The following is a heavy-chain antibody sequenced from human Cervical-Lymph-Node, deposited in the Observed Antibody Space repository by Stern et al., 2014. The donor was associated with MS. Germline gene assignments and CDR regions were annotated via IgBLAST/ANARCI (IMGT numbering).Heavy chain of an antibody. J-gene: IGHJ4*02. V-gene: IGHV3-33*01. CDR2: IWYDGSNE. D-gene: IGHD6-19*01. Sequence: VQLVQSGGGVVQPGRSLTLSCVASGLTFSSHGMHWVRQAPGKGLDRVAVIWYDGSNEKYVDSVKGRFTISRDNSKDTLYLQMNSLRAEDTAVYYCVAYSSGDNINYWGQGTLVPVSS. CDR3: VAYSSGDNINY. CDR1: GLTFSSHG.